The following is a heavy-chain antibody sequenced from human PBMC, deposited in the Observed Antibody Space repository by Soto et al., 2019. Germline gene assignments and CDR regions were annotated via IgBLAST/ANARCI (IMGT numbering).Heavy chain of an antibody. Sequence: GASVKVSCKASGYTFTSYDINWVRQANGQGLEWMGWMNPNSGNTGYAQKFQGSVTMTRNTAISTVYMELSSLRSEDTAVYYCARGLPTDDSSGYYYRDLDYRGQGTLVTVSS. CDR2: MNPNSGNT. V-gene: IGHV1-8*01. D-gene: IGHD3-22*01. CDR3: ARGLPTDDSSGYYYRDLDY. CDR1: GYTFTSYD. J-gene: IGHJ4*02.